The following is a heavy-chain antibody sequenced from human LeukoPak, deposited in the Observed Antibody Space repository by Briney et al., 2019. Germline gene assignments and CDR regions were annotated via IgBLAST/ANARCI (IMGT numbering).Heavy chain of an antibody. J-gene: IGHJ5*02. CDR2: INHSGST. Sequence: SETLSRTCAGYGGSFSGYYWSWLRQPPGNGLVWSGEINHSGSTYSNPSLKSRVTISVETSKKQFSLQISSVTAATPAVYCAGREEDDYYSSRYCSNLWGQGTLVTVSS. D-gene: IGHD3-22*01. CDR1: GGSFSGYY. CDR3: GREEDDYYSSRYCSNL. V-gene: IGHV4-34*01.